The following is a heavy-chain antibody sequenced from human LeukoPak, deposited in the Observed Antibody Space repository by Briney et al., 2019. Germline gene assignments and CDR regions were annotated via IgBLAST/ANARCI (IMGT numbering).Heavy chain of an antibody. CDR1: GGSFSGYY. D-gene: IGHD2-2*01. CDR2: INHSGST. V-gene: IGHV4-34*01. J-gene: IGHJ5*02. CDR3: ARGGGRCSSTSCYRGNWFDP. Sequence: PSETLSLTCAVYGGSFSGYYWSWIRQPPGKGLEWLGEINHSGSTNYNPSLKSRVTISVDTSKNQFSLKLSSVTAADTAVYYCARGGGRCSSTSCYRGNWFDPWGQGTLVTVSS.